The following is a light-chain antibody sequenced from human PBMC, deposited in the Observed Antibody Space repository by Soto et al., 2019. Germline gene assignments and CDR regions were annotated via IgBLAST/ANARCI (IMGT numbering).Light chain of an antibody. CDR2: ATF. CDR1: QGISNY. J-gene: IGKJ1*01. CDR3: QAYDSALTWT. Sequence: DIQMTQSPSSLSASVGDRVTITCRASQGISNYLAWYQQKPGKVPKLLIYATFTLQAGVPSRFSGSGSETDFTLTISSLQPEDVATYYGQAYDSALTWTFGQGTKVE. V-gene: IGKV1-27*01.